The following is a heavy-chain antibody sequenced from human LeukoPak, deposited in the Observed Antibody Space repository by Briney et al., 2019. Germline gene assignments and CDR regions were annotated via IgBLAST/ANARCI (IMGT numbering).Heavy chain of an antibody. CDR3: ARIVVAHLFDP. V-gene: IGHV1-69*06. CDR2: IIPIFGTA. Sequence: SVKVSCKASGGTFSSYAISWVRQAPGQGLEWMGGIIPIFGTANYAQKFQGRVTITADKSASTAYMELSSLRSEDTAVYYCARIVVAHLFDPWGQGTLVTVSS. CDR1: GGTFSSYA. J-gene: IGHJ5*02. D-gene: IGHD2-2*01.